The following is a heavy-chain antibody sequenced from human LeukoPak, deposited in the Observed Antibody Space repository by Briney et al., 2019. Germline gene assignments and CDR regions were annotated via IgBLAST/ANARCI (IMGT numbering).Heavy chain of an antibody. V-gene: IGHV3-7*01. J-gene: IGHJ4*02. D-gene: IGHD3-10*01. Sequence: PGESLRLSCAASGFSFSTYWMSWVRQAPGKGLEWVANINQDGTEKYYVDSAKGRFTVSRDYAKNSLYLQMNSLRVEDTAVYYCAKVAKYFYGPETYYFFEQWGQGTPVTASS. CDR2: INQDGTEK. CDR1: GFSFSTYW. CDR3: AKVAKYFYGPETYYFFEQ.